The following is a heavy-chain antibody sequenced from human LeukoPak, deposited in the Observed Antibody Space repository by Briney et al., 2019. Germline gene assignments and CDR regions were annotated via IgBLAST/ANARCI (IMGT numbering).Heavy chain of an antibody. CDR3: ARGGYDYVWGSYRSNEYFQH. D-gene: IGHD3-16*02. CDR2: IYTSGST. CDR1: GGSISSYY. V-gene: IGHV4-4*07. Sequence: SETLSLTCTVSGGSISSYYWSWIRQPAGKGLEWIGRIYTSGSTNYNPSLKSRVTMSVDTSKNQFSLKLSSVTAADTALYYCARGGYDYVWGSYRSNEYFQHWGQGTLVTVSS. J-gene: IGHJ1*01.